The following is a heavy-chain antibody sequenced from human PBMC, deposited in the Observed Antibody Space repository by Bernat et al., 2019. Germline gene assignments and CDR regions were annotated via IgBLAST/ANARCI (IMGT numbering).Heavy chain of an antibody. Sequence: QVQLVQSGAEVKKPGSSVKVSCKASGGTFRSYAISWVRQAPGQGLEWMGGIIPLFSTANYAQEFQGRVTITADESTSTAYMELSSLRSEDTAVYYCAGHGEEMATIFSHELAGAFDIWGQGTMVTVSS. V-gene: IGHV1-69*01. J-gene: IGHJ3*02. CDR3: AGHGEEMATIFSHELAGAFDI. CDR1: GGTFRSYA. CDR2: IIPLFSTA. D-gene: IGHD5-24*01.